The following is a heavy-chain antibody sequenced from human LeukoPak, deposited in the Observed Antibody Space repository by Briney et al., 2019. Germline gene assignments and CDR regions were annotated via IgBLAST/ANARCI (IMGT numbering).Heavy chain of an antibody. D-gene: IGHD3-3*01. J-gene: IGHJ6*02. CDR3: ARHPYDFWSGYRNYYYYYGMDV. CDR1: GYSFTSYW. CDR2: IYPGDSDT. V-gene: IGHV5-51*01. Sequence: GESLKISCKGSGYSFTSYWIGWVRQMPGKGLEWMGIIYPGDSDTRYSPSFQGQVTISADKSIGTAYLQWSSLKASDTAMYYCARHPYDFWSGYRNYYYYYGMDVWGQGTTVTVSS.